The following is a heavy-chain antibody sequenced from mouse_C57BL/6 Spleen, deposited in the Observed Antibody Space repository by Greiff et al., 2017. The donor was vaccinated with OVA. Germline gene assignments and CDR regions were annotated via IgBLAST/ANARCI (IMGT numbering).Heavy chain of an antibody. CDR2: ISSGSSTI. CDR3: ARGLGYYFDY. CDR1: GFTFSDYG. V-gene: IGHV5-17*01. J-gene: IGHJ2*01. Sequence: EVMLVESGGGLVKPGGSLKLSCAASGFTFSDYGMHWVRQAPEKGLEWVAYISSGSSTIYYADTVKGRFTISRDNAKNTLFLQMTSLRSEDTATYYCARGLGYYFDYWGQGTTLTVSS. D-gene: IGHD3-1*01.